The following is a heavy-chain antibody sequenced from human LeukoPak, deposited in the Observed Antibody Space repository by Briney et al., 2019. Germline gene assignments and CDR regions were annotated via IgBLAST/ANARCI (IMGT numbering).Heavy chain of an antibody. D-gene: IGHD3-22*01. V-gene: IGHV1-69*06. J-gene: IGHJ6*03. CDR1: GGTFSSYA. CDR2: IIPIFGTA. CDR3: ARSYYDSSGYPQSGYYYMDV. Sequence: SVKVSCKASGGTFSSYAISWVRQAPGQGLEWMGGIIPIFGTANYAQKFQGRVTITADKSTSTAYMELSSLRSEDTAVYYCARSYYDSSGYPQSGYYYMDVWGKGTTVTVSS.